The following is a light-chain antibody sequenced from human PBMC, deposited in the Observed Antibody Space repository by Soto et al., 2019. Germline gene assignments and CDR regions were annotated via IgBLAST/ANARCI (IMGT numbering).Light chain of an antibody. Sequence: EIVLTQSPDTLSLSPGERATLSCRTSQSLSSNYLAWYQQRPGQAPRLLIYGASSRATGIPDRFSGSGSGTDFTLSISRLEPEDLAVYFCQQYGSSPRTFGQGTKVDI. CDR2: GAS. V-gene: IGKV3-20*01. CDR3: QQYGSSPRT. J-gene: IGKJ1*01. CDR1: QSLSSNY.